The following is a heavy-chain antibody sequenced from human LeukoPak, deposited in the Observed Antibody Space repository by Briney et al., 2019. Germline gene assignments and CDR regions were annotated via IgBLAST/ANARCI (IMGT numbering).Heavy chain of an antibody. CDR2: IYYSGST. V-gene: IGHV4-39*01. CDR3: ASRPHSGYAY. D-gene: IGHD3-22*01. Sequence: PSETLSLTCTVSGGSISSSSYYWGWIRQPPGKGLEWIGSIYYSGSTYYNPSLKSRVTISVDTSKNQFSLKLSSVTAADTAVYYCASRPHSGYAYWGQGTLVTVSS. J-gene: IGHJ4*02. CDR1: GGSISSSSYY.